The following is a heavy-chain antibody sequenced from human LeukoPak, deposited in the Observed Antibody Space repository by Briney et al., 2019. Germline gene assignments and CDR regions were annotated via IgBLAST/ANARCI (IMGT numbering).Heavy chain of an antibody. V-gene: IGHV5-51*01. CDR1: GYTFANQW. CDR3: ARLERYYDILTGSVSYFDY. CDR2: IYPGDSDT. Sequence: GESLKISCKASGYTFANQWIGWVRQVPGKGLEWMGIIYPGDSDTRYSPSFQGQVTISADKSISTTYLQWSSLKASDTAMYYCARLERYYDILTGSVSYFDYWGQGTLVTVSS. D-gene: IGHD3-9*01. J-gene: IGHJ4*02.